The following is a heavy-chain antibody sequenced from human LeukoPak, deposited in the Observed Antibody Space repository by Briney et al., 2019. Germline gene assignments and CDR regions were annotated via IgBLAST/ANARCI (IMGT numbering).Heavy chain of an antibody. CDR3: ASQTTVTSYYFDY. Sequence: GASVKVSCKASGYTFTSYGISWVRQAPGQGLEWMGRIIPIFGTANYAQKFQGRVTITTDESTSTAYMELSSLRSEDTAVYYCASQTTVTSYYFDYWGQGTLVTVSS. V-gene: IGHV1-69*05. J-gene: IGHJ4*02. CDR2: IIPIFGTA. CDR1: GYTFTSYG. D-gene: IGHD4-17*01.